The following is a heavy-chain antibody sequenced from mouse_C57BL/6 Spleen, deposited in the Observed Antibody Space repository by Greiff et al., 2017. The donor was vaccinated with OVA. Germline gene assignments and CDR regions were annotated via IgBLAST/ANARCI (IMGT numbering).Heavy chain of an antibody. J-gene: IGHJ1*03. D-gene: IGHD1-1*01. CDR2: IDPSDSET. Sequence: VQLQQPGAELVRPGSSVKLSCKASGYTFTSYWMHWVKQRPIQGLEWIGNIDPSDSETHYNQKFKDKATLTVDKSSSTAYMQLSSLTSEDSAVYYCARWDYYGSSYRYFDGWGTGTTVTVSS. V-gene: IGHV1-52*01. CDR1: GYTFTSYW. CDR3: ARWDYYGSSYRYFDG.